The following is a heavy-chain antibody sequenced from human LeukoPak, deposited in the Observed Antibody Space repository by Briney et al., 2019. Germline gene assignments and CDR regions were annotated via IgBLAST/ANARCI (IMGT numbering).Heavy chain of an antibody. CDR2: ISSSSSTI. J-gene: IGHJ6*03. CDR1: GLTFSSFS. Sequence: GGSLRLSCQASGLTFSSFSMNWVRKAPGKGLEWVSYISSSSSTIYYADSVKGRFTISRDNAKNSLYLQMNSLRAEDTAVYYCARSRAYYYYMDVWGKGTTVTVSS. CDR3: ARSRAYYYYMDV. V-gene: IGHV3-48*01. D-gene: IGHD6-13*01.